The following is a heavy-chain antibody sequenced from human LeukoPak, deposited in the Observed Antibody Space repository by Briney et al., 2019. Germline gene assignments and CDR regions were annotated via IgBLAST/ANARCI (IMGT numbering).Heavy chain of an antibody. J-gene: IGHJ4*02. CDR2: IKSKTDGGTT. Sequence: KAGGSLRLSCAASGFTFSNAWMSWVRQAPGKGLEWVGRIKSKTDGGTTDYAAPVKGRFTISRDYSKNTLYLQMNSLKTEDTAVYYCTTDYYDSSGRNPDYWGQGTLVTVSS. CDR3: TTDYYDSSGRNPDY. CDR1: GFTFSNAW. V-gene: IGHV3-15*01. D-gene: IGHD3-22*01.